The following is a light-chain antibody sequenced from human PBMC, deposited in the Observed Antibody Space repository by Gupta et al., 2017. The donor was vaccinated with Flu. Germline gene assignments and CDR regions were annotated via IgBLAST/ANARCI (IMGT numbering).Light chain of an antibody. CDR1: SGSIASSY. J-gene: IGLJ3*02. CDR3: QSYDTSDRWV. Sequence: NFMLTQPHSLSEPPGKTVTISCTRISGSIASSYVQWYRQRPGSSPTTVIFEDNQRPCGVPDRFSGSINSSSNSASITISGLQTEDEADYYCQSYDTSDRWVFGGGTKLTVL. V-gene: IGLV6-57*01. CDR2: EDN.